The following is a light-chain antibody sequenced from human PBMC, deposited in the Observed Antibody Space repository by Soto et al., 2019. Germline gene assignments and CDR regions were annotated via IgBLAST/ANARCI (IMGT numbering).Light chain of an antibody. CDR2: LNSDGSH. CDR3: QTWGTGHSGV. Sequence: QTVVTQSPSASASLGASVKLTCTLSSGHSSYAIAWHQQQPEKGPRYLMKLNSDGSHSKGDGIPDRFSGSSSGAERYLTISSLQSEDEADYYCQTWGTGHSGVFGGGTKLTVL. V-gene: IGLV4-69*01. J-gene: IGLJ2*01. CDR1: SGHSSYA.